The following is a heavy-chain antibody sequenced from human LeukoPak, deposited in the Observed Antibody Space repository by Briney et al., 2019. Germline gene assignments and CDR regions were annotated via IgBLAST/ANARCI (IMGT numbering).Heavy chain of an antibody. CDR1: GHTLTELS. CDR2: FDPEDSEI. D-gene: IGHD3-10*01. Sequence: ASVKVSCKASGHTLTELSMHWVRQAPGKGLEWMGGFDPEDSEIMYAQKFQGRVTMTEDTSVDTAYMELSSLRSEDTAVYYCAIDGTFGGMDVWGQGTTVTVSS. CDR3: AIDGTFGGMDV. V-gene: IGHV1-24*01. J-gene: IGHJ6*02.